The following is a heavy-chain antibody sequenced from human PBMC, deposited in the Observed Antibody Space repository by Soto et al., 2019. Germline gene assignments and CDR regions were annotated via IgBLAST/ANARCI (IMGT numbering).Heavy chain of an antibody. CDR3: ARQGNYYGSGSYYKRSPLRWFDP. Sequence: ASETLSLTCTVSGGSISSSSYYWGWIRQPPGKGLEWIGSIYYSGSTYYNPSLKSRVTISVDTSKNQFSLKLSSVTAADTAVYYCARQGNYYGSGSYYKRSPLRWFDPWGQGTLVTVSS. CDR2: IYYSGST. V-gene: IGHV4-39*01. CDR1: GGSISSSSYY. D-gene: IGHD3-10*01. J-gene: IGHJ5*02.